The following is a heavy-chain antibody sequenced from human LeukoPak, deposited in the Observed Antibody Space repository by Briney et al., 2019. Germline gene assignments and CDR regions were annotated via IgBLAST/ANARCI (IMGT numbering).Heavy chain of an antibody. Sequence: SETLSLICTVSGGSISSSSYYWGWIRQPPGKGLEWIGSIYYSGSTYYNPSLKSRVTISVDTSKNQFSLKLSSVTAADTAVYYCARSTYYDFWSGLYYYYMDVWGKGTTVTVSS. J-gene: IGHJ6*03. CDR2: IYYSGST. D-gene: IGHD3-3*01. CDR3: ARSTYYDFWSGLYYYYMDV. V-gene: IGHV4-39*07. CDR1: GGSISSSSYY.